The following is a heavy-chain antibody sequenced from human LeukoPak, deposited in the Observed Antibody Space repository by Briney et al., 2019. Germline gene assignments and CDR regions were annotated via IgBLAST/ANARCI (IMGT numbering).Heavy chain of an antibody. Sequence: GGSLRLSCAASGFTFSSYSMSWVRHAPGKRLERVSSISSSSSYIYYADSVKGRFTISRDNAKNSLYLQMNSLRAEDTAVYYCARALDYGEYYYYYMDVWGKGTTVTVSS. CDR2: ISSSSSYI. V-gene: IGHV3-21*01. CDR3: ARALDYGEYYYYYMDV. J-gene: IGHJ6*03. D-gene: IGHD4-17*01. CDR1: GFTFSSYS.